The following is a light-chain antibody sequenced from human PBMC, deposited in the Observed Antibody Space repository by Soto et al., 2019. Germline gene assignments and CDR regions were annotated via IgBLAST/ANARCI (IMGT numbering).Light chain of an antibody. Sequence: DIQMTQSPSTLSASVGDRVTITCRASQDISDLLAWYQQKPGRAPKLLIYKASTLQSGVSSRFSGSGSETHFTLTISSLEPEDFAVYYCRQRSNWPLTFGGGTKVDIK. CDR1: QDISDL. V-gene: IGKV1-5*03. CDR2: KAS. CDR3: RQRSNWPLT. J-gene: IGKJ4*01.